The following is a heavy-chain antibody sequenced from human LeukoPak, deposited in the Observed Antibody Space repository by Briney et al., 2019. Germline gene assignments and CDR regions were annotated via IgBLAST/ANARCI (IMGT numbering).Heavy chain of an antibody. Sequence: SETLSLTCTVSGGSVSTYYWTWIRQPPGKGLGWIGYISYSGSTNYSPSLKGRVTMSLDTSKNHFSLKLSSVTAADTAVYYCARQGRYFDYWGQGTLVPVSS. CDR1: GGSVSTYY. CDR2: ISYSGST. CDR3: ARQGRYFDY. J-gene: IGHJ4*02. V-gene: IGHV4-59*08.